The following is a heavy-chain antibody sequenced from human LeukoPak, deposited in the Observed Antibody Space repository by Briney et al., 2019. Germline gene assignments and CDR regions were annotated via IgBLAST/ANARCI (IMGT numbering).Heavy chain of an antibody. D-gene: IGHD3-10*01. Sequence: PSETLSLTCAVYGGSFSGYYWSWIRQPAGKGLEWIGRIYTSGSTNYNPSLKSRVTISVDTSKNQFSLKLSSVTGADTAVYYCARVGGSGVWGQGTLVTVSS. CDR2: IYTSGST. V-gene: IGHV4-59*10. J-gene: IGHJ4*02. CDR3: ARVGGSGV. CDR1: GGSFSGYY.